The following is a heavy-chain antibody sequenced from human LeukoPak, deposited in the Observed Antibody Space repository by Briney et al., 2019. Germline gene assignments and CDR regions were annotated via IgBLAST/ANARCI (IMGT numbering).Heavy chain of an antibody. V-gene: IGHV1-3*01. D-gene: IGHD6-19*01. CDR2: INAGNGNT. Sequence: VASVKVFCKASGYTFTSYAMHWVRQAPGQRLEWMGWINAGNGNTKYSQKFQGRVTITRDTSASTAYMELSSLRSEDTAVYYCARDPIAVAGRFFNYWGQGTLVTVSS. J-gene: IGHJ4*02. CDR3: ARDPIAVAGRFFNY. CDR1: GYTFTSYA.